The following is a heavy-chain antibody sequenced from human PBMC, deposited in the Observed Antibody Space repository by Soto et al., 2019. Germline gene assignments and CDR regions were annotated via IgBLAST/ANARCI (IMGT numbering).Heavy chain of an antibody. CDR1: GYIFRTYG. J-gene: IGHJ4*02. V-gene: IGHV1-18*01. D-gene: IGHD5-18*01. CDR3: AREDVDTGL. CDR2: ISAYNGNT. Sequence: ASVKVSFKASGYIFRTYGITWVRQAPGQGLAWMGWISAYNGNTNYAQNLQGRLTMTTDASTSTAYMDLRSLRSDETAVYYCAREDVDTGLWGQGTRVTVSS.